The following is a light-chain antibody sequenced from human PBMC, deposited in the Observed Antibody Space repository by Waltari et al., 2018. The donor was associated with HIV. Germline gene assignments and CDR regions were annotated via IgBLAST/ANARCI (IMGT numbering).Light chain of an antibody. V-gene: IGLV2-11*01. J-gene: IGLJ3*02. CDR3: SSYAGSYTWL. CDR2: DVT. CDR1: SNDVGGSQY. Sequence: QSALTQPRSVSGSPGQSVTISCTGTSNDVGGSQYVSWYQKHPGKAPKLIIFDVTQRPSGVPDRFSGSKSGNTASLTISGLQAADEADFYCSSYAGSYTWLFGGGTKVTVL.